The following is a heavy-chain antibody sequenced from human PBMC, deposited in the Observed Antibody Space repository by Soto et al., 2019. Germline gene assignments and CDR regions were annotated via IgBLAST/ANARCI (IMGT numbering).Heavy chain of an antibody. CDR1: GFTFRSFG. CDR2: VSYDGNHK. V-gene: IGHV3-30*18. D-gene: IGHD6-13*01. Sequence: QVQLVESGGGVIQPGTSLSLSCGSSGFTFRSFGMYWVRQAPGKGLEWVAVVSYDGNHKYYADSVKGRFTVSRDNAKNMLYLQMNILRGEDTAVYYCAKDVGQQLVLNYGMDVWGQGTTVTVSS. J-gene: IGHJ6*02. CDR3: AKDVGQQLVLNYGMDV.